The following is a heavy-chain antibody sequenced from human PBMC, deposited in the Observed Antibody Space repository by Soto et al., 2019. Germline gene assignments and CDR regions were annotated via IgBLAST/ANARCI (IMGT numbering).Heavy chain of an antibody. CDR3: ARNILTGYYGNSYYYGMDV. CDR1: GYTFSSYG. J-gene: IGHJ6*02. V-gene: IGHV1-18*01. D-gene: IGHD3-9*01. CDR2: ISVYSGDT. Sequence: QVQLVQSGAEVKKPGASVKVSCKASGYTFSSYGISWVRQAPGQGLEWMGWISVYSGDTNYAQNLQGRVTMTTDTSTSTAYMELRSPRPDDTAVYYCARNILTGYYGNSYYYGMDVWGQGTTVTVSS.